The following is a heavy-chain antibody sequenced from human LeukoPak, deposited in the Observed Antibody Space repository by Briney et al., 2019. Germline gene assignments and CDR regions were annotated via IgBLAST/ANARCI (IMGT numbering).Heavy chain of an antibody. CDR3: AGITYYYGSDL. CDR2: INHSGST. J-gene: IGHJ3*01. CDR1: GGSLSGYY. V-gene: IGHV4-34*01. Sequence: PSETLSLTCAVYGGSLSGYYWSWIRQPPGKGLEWIGEINHSGSTNYNPSLKSRVTISVDTSKNQFSLKLSSVTAADTAVYYCAGITYYYGSDLWGQGTMVTVSS. D-gene: IGHD3-10*01.